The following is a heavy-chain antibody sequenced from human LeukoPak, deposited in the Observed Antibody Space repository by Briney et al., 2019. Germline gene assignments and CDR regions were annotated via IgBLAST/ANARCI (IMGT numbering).Heavy chain of an antibody. CDR1: GFTFRNLG. CDR3: ARGFGVAYYYYSMDV. Sequence: PGGSLILFCAASGFTFRNLGMHWVRQAPGKGLEWVAFVENDGTTKYYADSVKGRFTISRDNSRNSLSLQMISLRAEDTAVYYCARGFGVAYYYYSMDVWGKGTTVTISS. J-gene: IGHJ6*03. D-gene: IGHD3-3*01. CDR2: VENDGTTK. V-gene: IGHV3-30*12.